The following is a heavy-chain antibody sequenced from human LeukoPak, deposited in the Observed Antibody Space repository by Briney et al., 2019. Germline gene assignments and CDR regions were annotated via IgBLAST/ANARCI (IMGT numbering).Heavy chain of an antibody. CDR3: ARDQGSFPDKAGDY. CDR2: ISAYNGNT. V-gene: IGHV1-18*01. CDR1: GYTFTSYC. J-gene: IGHJ4*02. Sequence: ASVKVSCKASGYTFTSYCISWVRQAPGQGLEWMGWISAYNGNTNYAQKLQGRVTMTTDTSTSTAYMELRSLRSDDTAVYYCARDQGSFPDKAGDYWGQGTLVTVSS. D-gene: IGHD5-18*01.